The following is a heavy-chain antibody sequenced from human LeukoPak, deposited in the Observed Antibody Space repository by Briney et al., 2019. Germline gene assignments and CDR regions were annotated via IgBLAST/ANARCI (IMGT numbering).Heavy chain of an antibody. J-gene: IGHJ4*02. Sequence: GGSLRLSCSASGFTFSSYAMHWVRQAPGKGLEYVSAISSIGGSTYYADSVKGRFTISRDNYKNTLYLQMSALRAEDTAVYYCARGGSVPATRSFDYWGQGTLVTVSS. V-gene: IGHV3-64D*06. CDR1: GFTFSSYA. D-gene: IGHD6-19*01. CDR2: ISSIGGST. CDR3: ARGGSVPATRSFDY.